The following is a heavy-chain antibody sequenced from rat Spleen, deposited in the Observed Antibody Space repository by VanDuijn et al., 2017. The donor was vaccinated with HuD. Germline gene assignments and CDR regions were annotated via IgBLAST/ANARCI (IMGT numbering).Heavy chain of an antibody. Sequence: QVQLKESGPGLVQPSQTLSLTCTVSGFSLTNYNVHWVRQTTGKGLEWMGVIWTGGGTDYTSALKSRLSINRDTSKSQVFLKINSLQTEDIATYYCVRDREGRYNNYGIDYWGQGVMVTVSS. V-gene: IGHV2-30*01. J-gene: IGHJ2*01. CDR3: VRDREGRYNNYGIDY. CDR1: GFSLTNYN. CDR2: IWTGGGT. D-gene: IGHD1-10*01.